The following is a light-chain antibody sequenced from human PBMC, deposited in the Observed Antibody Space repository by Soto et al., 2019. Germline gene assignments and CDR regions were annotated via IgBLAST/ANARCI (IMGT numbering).Light chain of an antibody. CDR3: CSYAGSSTIV. CDR1: SSDVGSYNL. CDR2: EGS. V-gene: IGLV2-23*01. Sequence: QSVLTQPASVSGSPGQSITISCTGTSSDVGSYNLVSWYQQHPGKAPKLMIYEGSKRTSGVSNRLSGSKSVNTASLTISGLQAEDEADYYCCSYAGSSTIVFGTGTKLTVL. J-gene: IGLJ1*01.